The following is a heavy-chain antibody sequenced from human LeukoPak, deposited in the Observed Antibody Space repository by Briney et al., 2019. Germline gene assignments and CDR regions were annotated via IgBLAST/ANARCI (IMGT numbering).Heavy chain of an antibody. CDR3: ARVATMVRVPLDALDI. Sequence: PGGSLRLSCAISRFTFSACELTWVRQAPGKGLEWVSYISRSGSTRYYADSVKGRFTISRDNTKNSLYLQMNSLRAEDTAVYYCARVATMVRVPLDALDIWGQGTMVSVSS. CDR1: RFTFSACE. V-gene: IGHV3-48*03. CDR2: ISRSGSTR. J-gene: IGHJ3*02. D-gene: IGHD3-10*01.